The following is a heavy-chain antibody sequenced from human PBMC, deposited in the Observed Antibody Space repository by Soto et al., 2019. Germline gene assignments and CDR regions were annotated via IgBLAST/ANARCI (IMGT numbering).Heavy chain of an antibody. Sequence: GGSLRLSCAASGFTFSSYAMSWVRQAPGKGLEWVSSISSSASTTIYADSVKGRFTISRDNSKNTLYLQMNSLRAEDTAVYYCARGALSTYGMDVWGQGTTVTVSS. CDR1: GFTFSSYA. V-gene: IGHV3-23*01. CDR2: ISSSASTT. J-gene: IGHJ6*02. CDR3: ARGALSTYGMDV.